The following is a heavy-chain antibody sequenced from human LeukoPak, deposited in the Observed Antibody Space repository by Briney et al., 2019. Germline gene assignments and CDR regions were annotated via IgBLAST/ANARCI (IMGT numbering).Heavy chain of an antibody. D-gene: IGHD3-22*01. CDR2: ISRSGGTT. V-gene: IGHV3-48*03. J-gene: IGHJ3*02. CDR1: GFTFSSYG. CDR3: AREHYYDSSGYYLPHAFDI. Sequence: GGSLRLSCAASGFTFSSYGMNWVRQAPGKGLEWVSSISRSGGTTYYADSVKGRFTISRDNAKNSLYLQVNSLRAEDTAVYYCAREHYYDSSGYYLPHAFDIWGQGTMVTVSS.